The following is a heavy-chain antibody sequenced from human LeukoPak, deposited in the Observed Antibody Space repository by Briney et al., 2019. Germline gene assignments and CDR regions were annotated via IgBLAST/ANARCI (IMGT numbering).Heavy chain of an antibody. D-gene: IGHD4-23*01. V-gene: IGHV1-46*01. CDR1: GYTFTSYY. J-gene: IGHJ4*02. Sequence: ASVKVSCKASGYTFTSYYMHWVRQAPGQGLEWMGIINPSGGSTNYAQKFQGRVTITAGESTSTAYMELSSLRSEDTAVYYCARSGGNGLFDYWGQGTLVTVSS. CDR3: ARSGGNGLFDY. CDR2: INPSGGST.